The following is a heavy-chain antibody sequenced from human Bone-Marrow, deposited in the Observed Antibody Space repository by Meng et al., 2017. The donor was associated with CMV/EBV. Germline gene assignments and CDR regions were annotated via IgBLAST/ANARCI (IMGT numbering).Heavy chain of an antibody. V-gene: IGHV4-59*12. Sequence: GSLRLSCNVSGGSISSYFWTWIRQPPGKGLEWIGDIYYSGSTNYNPSLKSRLTISVDTSKNDFSLKLSSMTAADTAVYYCARGWTHGMDVWGRGTPVTVPS. D-gene: IGHD3/OR15-3a*01. J-gene: IGHJ6*02. CDR1: GGSISSYF. CDR3: ARGWTHGMDV. CDR2: IYYSGST.